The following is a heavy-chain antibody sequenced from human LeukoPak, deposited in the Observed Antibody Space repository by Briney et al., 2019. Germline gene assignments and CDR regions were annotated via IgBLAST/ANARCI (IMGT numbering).Heavy chain of an antibody. V-gene: IGHV3-30*02. D-gene: IGHD6-6*01. CDR1: EFTFSNYG. Sequence: GGSLRLSCAASEFTFSNYGMHWVRQAPGKGLEWVAFIRYDGSNKYYADSVKGRFTISRDNSKNTLYLQMNSLRAEDTTVYYCAKETPTSSSSCYFDYWGQGTLVTVSS. CDR2: IRYDGSNK. J-gene: IGHJ4*02. CDR3: AKETPTSSSSCYFDY.